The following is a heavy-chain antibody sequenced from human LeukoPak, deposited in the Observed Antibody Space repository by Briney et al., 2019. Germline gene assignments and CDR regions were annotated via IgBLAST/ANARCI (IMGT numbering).Heavy chain of an antibody. J-gene: IGHJ4*02. Sequence: SETLSLTCTVSGGSISSYYWSWIRQPPGKGLEWIGYIYNSENTNYNPSLKSRATISVDTSKNQFSLKLTSVTAADTAVYYCARAPAYYDILTGYQYYFDYWGQGALVTVSS. V-gene: IGHV4-59*08. CDR2: IYNSENT. CDR3: ARAPAYYDILTGYQYYFDY. CDR1: GGSISSYY. D-gene: IGHD3-9*01.